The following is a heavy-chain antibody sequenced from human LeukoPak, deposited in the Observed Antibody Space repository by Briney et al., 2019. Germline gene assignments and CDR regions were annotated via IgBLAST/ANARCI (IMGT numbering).Heavy chain of an antibody. Sequence: PGGSLRLSCTTSGFTFSDYGMHWVRQAPGKGLEWVAVIWYDGSKKYYSGSVKGRFTVSRDNSKNTLSLQMNSLRAEDTAVYYCVKDSGGYYFDYWGQGTLVTVSS. CDR1: GFTFSDYG. CDR3: VKDSGGYYFDY. V-gene: IGHV3-33*06. J-gene: IGHJ4*02. CDR2: IWYDGSKK. D-gene: IGHD3-22*01.